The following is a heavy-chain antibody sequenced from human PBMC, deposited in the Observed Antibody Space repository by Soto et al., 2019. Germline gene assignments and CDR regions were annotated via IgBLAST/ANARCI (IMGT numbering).Heavy chain of an antibody. CDR1: GYTFTGDY. V-gene: IGHV1-2*02. CDR2: INPNSGGT. Sequence: ASVNVSCKASGYTFTGDYMHWVRQAPGQGLEWMGWINPNSGGTNYAQKFQGRVTMTRDTSISTAYMELSRLRSDDTAVYYCARTYYYGSGSSRGFDPWGQGTLVTVSS. CDR3: ARTYYYGSGSSRGFDP. D-gene: IGHD3-10*01. J-gene: IGHJ5*02.